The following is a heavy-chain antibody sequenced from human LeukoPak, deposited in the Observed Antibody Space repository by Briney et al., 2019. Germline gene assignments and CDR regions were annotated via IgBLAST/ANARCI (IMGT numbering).Heavy chain of an antibody. CDR3: ARSRRGYSGYEAADYYYYYGMDV. D-gene: IGHD5-12*01. J-gene: IGHJ6*04. Sequence: SVKVSCKASGGTFSSYAISWVRQAPGQGLEWIGGIIPIFGTANYAQKFQGRVTITADESTSTAYMELSSLRSEDTAVYYCARSRRGYSGYEAADYYYYYGMDVWGKGTTVTVSS. CDR2: IIPIFGTA. CDR1: GGTFSSYA. V-gene: IGHV1-69*13.